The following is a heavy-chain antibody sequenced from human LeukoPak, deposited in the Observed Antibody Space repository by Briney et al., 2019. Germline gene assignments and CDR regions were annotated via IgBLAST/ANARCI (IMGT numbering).Heavy chain of an antibody. V-gene: IGHV1-2*06. J-gene: IGHJ4*02. D-gene: IGHD6-19*01. Sequence: ASVKVSCKASGYTFTSYYMHGVRQAPGQGGEGRGRINPNSGGTNYAQKFQDRVTMTRDTSISTAYMELSRLRSDDTAVYYCARSSSGWYLNDYWGQGTLVTVSS. CDR1: GYTFTSYY. CDR2: INPNSGGT. CDR3: ARSSSGWYLNDY.